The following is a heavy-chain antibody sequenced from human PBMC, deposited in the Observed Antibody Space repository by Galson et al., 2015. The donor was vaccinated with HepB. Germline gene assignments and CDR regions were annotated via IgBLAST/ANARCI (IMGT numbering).Heavy chain of an antibody. J-gene: IGHJ3*02. Sequence: SVKVSCKASGFTFTSSAMQWVRQARGQRLEWIGWIDVGSGNTNYAQKFQERVTITRDMSTSTAYMELSSLRSEDTAVYYCAAGQVPQYAFEIWGPGTMVTVSS. CDR3: AAGQVPQYAFEI. V-gene: IGHV1-58*02. CDR2: IDVGSGNT. CDR1: GFTFTSSA.